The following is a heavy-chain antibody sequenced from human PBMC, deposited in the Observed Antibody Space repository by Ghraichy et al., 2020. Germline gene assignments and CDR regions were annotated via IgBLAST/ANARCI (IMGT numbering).Heavy chain of an antibody. CDR3: AKRFGLGWFDP. V-gene: IGHV3-30*18. D-gene: IGHD3-10*01. J-gene: IGHJ5*02. Sequence: GESLNISCAASGFTFSSYGMHWVRQAPGKGLEWVAVISYDGSNKYYADSVKGRFTISRDNSKNTLYLQINSLRAEDTAVYYCAKRFGLGWFDPWGQGTLVTVSS. CDR1: GFTFSSYG. CDR2: ISYDGSNK.